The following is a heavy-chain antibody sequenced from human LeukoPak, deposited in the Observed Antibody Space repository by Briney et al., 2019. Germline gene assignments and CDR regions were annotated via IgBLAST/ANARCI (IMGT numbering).Heavy chain of an antibody. Sequence: SETLSLTCAVSGYSISSGYYWGWIRQPPGKGLEWIGSIYHSGSTYYSPSFKSRVTTLVDTSQNQFSLKLTSVTAADTAIFYCARCSSGSCYYWGQGTLVTVSS. CDR1: GYSISSGYY. CDR2: IYHSGST. D-gene: IGHD2-15*01. CDR3: ARCSSGSCYY. J-gene: IGHJ4*02. V-gene: IGHV4-38-2*01.